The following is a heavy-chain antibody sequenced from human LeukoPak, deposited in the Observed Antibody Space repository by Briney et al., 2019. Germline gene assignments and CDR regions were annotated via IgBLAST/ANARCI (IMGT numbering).Heavy chain of an antibody. D-gene: IGHD3-22*01. CDR3: ARDREYYYDSSGYYGNFDY. V-gene: IGHV3-20*04. J-gene: IGHJ4*02. CDR2: INWNGGST. Sequence: GGSLRLSCAASGFTFDDYGMSWVRQAPGKGLEWVSGINWNGGSTGYADSVKGRFTISRDNAKNSLYLQMNSLRAEDTALYYCARDREYYYDSSGYYGNFDYWGQGTLVTVPS. CDR1: GFTFDDYG.